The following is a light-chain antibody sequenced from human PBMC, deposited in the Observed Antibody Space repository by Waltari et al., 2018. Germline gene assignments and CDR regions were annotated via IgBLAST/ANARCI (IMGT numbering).Light chain of an antibody. J-gene: IGKJ1*01. CDR2: ATS. V-gene: IGKV1-8*01. CDR3: QQYYDYPGT. CDR1: QGIRTY. Sequence: AIRMTQSPSSISASTGDTVTISCRASQGIRTYLAWYQQKPGTAPKLLMNATSTLQTGVPSRFSGGGSGTDFTLTISRLQSDDFAIYYCQQYYDYPGTFGQGTKVEVK.